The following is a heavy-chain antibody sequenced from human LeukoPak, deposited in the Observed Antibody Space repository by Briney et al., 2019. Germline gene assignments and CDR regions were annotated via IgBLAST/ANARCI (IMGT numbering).Heavy chain of an antibody. J-gene: IGHJ4*02. Sequence: VRQAPGKGLEWFSYISSSSSNIYYADSVMGRFTISRDNANNLVFLQMNSLRAEDTAVYYCARVGRSGYSLDYWGQGTLVTVSS. CDR2: ISSSSSNI. V-gene: IGHV3-48*03. CDR3: ARVGRSGYSLDY. D-gene: IGHD3-3*01.